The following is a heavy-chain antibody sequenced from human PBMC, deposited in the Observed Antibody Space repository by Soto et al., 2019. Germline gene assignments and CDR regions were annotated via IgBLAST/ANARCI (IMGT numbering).Heavy chain of an antibody. CDR2: IIRNRGIA. J-gene: IGHJ6*02. Sequence: QVQLVQSGAEVKKPGSSVKVSCKASGGTFSSYTISWVRQAPGQGLEWMGRIIRNRGIANYAQKFQGRVTITADKYTSTAYMELSSLRSEDTAVDYCARGWAMRYYYGMDVWGQGTTVTVSS. CDR3: ARGWAMRYYYGMDV. CDR1: GGTFSSYT. V-gene: IGHV1-69*02.